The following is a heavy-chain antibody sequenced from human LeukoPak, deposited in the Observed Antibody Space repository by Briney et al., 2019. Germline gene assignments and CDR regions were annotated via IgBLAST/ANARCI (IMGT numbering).Heavy chain of an antibody. CDR1: GFTFSSYE. CDR2: ISSSGSTI. CDR3: ARGRIQLWSILDY. J-gene: IGHJ4*02. D-gene: IGHD5-18*01. Sequence: GGSLRLSCAASGFTFSSYEMNWVRQAPGKGLEWVSYISSSGSTIYYADSVKGRFTISRDNAKNSLYLQMNSLRSDDTAVYYCARGRIQLWSILDYWGQGTLVTVSS. V-gene: IGHV3-48*03.